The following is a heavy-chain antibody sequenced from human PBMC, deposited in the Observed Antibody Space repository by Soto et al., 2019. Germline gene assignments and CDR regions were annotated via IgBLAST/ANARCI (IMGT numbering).Heavy chain of an antibody. D-gene: IGHD6-19*01. J-gene: IGHJ4*02. CDR2: ISYDGSNK. CDR1: GFTFSSYG. V-gene: IGHV3-30*18. Sequence: PGGSLRLSCAASGFTFSSYGMHWVRQAPGKGLEWVAVISYDGSNKYYADSVKGRFTISRDNSKNTLYLQMNSLRAEDTAVYYCAKIHVAATGGADYWGQGTLVTVSS. CDR3: AKIHVAATGGADY.